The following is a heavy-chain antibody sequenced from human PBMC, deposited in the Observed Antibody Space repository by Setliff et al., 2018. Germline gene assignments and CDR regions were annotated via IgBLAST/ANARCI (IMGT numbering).Heavy chain of an antibody. CDR1: GFTLSTYA. D-gene: IGHD2-2*02. Sequence: GESLKLSCVASGFTLSTYAMSWVRQAPGKGLEWVSVISDSGGSTYYADSVKGRFTISRDNSKNTLYLQMLSLRAEDTAVYYCAKGGSTSCYTEADYWGQGTLVTVSS. CDR3: AKGGSTSCYTEADY. V-gene: IGHV3-23*01. J-gene: IGHJ4*02. CDR2: ISDSGGST.